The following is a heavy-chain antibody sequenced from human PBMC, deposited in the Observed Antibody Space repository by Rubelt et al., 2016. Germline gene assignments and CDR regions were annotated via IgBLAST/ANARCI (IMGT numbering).Heavy chain of an antibody. Sequence: GFTFSSYTMHWVRQAPGKGLEWVANIKQDESEKYYVGSVTGRFTISRDNAKNSLYLQMNSLRVDDTAVYYCARDRAFNSFDYWGQGTLVTVSS. CDR3: ARDRAFNSFDY. D-gene: IGHD3-10*01. CDR1: GFTFSSYT. CDR2: IKQDESEK. J-gene: IGHJ4*02. V-gene: IGHV3-7*01.